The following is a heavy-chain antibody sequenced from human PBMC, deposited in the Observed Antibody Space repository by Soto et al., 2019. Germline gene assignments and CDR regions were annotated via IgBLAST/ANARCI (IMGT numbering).Heavy chain of an antibody. D-gene: IGHD6-6*01. V-gene: IGHV4-39*02. J-gene: IGHJ4*02. CDR1: GGSINNNNYY. CDR3: ARYGTSSGYFDY. CDR2: IYYDGST. Sequence: SETLSLTCTVSGGSINNNNYYWAWIRQPPGKGLSWIASIYYDGSTYYNSSLKSRVTISRDTSKNHFSLKLTSVTAADTAVYYCARYGTSSGYFDYWGQGTPVTVSS.